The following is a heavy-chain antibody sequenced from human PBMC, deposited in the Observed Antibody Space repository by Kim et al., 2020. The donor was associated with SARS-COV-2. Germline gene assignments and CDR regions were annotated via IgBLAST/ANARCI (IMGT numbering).Heavy chain of an antibody. CDR3: ASQWAEARCFDP. J-gene: IGHJ5*02. D-gene: IGHD6-6*01. V-gene: IGHV4-39*01. Sequence: YNPSLTSRVTLSLDTSKNQFSLRLTSVTAADPAVYYCASQWAEARCFDPWGQGILVTVSS.